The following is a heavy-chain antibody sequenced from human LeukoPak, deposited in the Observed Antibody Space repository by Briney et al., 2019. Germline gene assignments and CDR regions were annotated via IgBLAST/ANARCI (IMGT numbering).Heavy chain of an antibody. V-gene: IGHV1-18*04. CDR1: SSTFSTYG. CDR2: INTHKGNT. D-gene: IGHD3-10*01. Sequence: ASVKVSCKTSSSTFSTYGITWVRQAPGQGLEWMGWINTHKGNTYYAREFQDRVSMTTDASTTTAYMELRRLRSDDTAIYYCATYYSDSGSFKPQFHQWGQGPLVPVSS. J-gene: IGHJ4*02. CDR3: ATYYSDSGSFKPQFHQ.